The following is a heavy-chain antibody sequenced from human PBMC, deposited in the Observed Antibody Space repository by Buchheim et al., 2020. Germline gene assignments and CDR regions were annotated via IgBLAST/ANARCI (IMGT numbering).Heavy chain of an antibody. D-gene: IGHD3-16*02. V-gene: IGHV3-30*18. J-gene: IGHJ4*02. CDR1: GFTFSSYG. CDR3: AKDYRLPDY. Sequence: QVQLVESGGGVVQPGRSLRLSCAASGFTFSSYGLHWVRQAPGKGLEWVAVISYDGSDKYYADSVKGRFTISRDNSKNTLYLQMNSLRAEDTAVYYCAKDYRLPDYWGQGTL. CDR2: ISYDGSDK.